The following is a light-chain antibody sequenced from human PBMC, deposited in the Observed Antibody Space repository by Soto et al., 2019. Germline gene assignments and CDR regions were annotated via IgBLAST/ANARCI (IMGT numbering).Light chain of an antibody. CDR2: DVT. CDR1: SNDIGGYDY. CDR3: CSYTTSTAVI. Sequence: QSALTQPASVSGSPGQSITISCTGTSNDIGGYDYVSWYQQHPGKAPKLMIYDVTYRPSGVSNRFSGSKSGNTASLTISRLQAEDEADYYCCSYTTSTAVIFGGGTKLTVL. J-gene: IGLJ2*01. V-gene: IGLV2-14*03.